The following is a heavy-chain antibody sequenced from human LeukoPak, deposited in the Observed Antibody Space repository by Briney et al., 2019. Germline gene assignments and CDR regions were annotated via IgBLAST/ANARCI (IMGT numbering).Heavy chain of an antibody. CDR3: ARATDYYGSGSYQVRGSSWFDP. Sequence: PSETLSLTCTVSGGSISSYYWSWIRQAPGKGLEWIAYIYYSGSTNYNPSLKSRVTISVDTSKNQFSLKLSSVTAADTAVYYCARATDYYGSGSYQVRGSSWFDPWGQGTLVTVSS. CDR2: IYYSGST. D-gene: IGHD3-10*01. J-gene: IGHJ5*02. V-gene: IGHV4-59*01. CDR1: GGSISSYY.